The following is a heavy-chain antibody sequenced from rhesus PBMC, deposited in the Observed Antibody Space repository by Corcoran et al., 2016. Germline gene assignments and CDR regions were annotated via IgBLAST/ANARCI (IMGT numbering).Heavy chain of an antibody. CDR3: TRDLRYNTWSLDY. J-gene: IGHJ4*01. V-gene: IGHV4S11*01. D-gene: IGHD6-13*01. Sequence: QLQLQESGPGLVKPSETLSLACAVSGVSITSHSWSWIRQSPGKGLEWSVYFSGTISSATDNPSRKRRVTRSGDTSRNQLSLRLTSVTAADTAVYYCTRDLRYNTWSLDYWGQGVLVTVSS. CDR2: FSGTISSA. CDR1: GVSITSHS.